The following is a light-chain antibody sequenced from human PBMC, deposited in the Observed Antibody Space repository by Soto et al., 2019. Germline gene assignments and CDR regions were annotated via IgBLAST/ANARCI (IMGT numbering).Light chain of an antibody. V-gene: IGKV3-11*01. J-gene: IGKJ5*01. CDR1: QSVSSY. Sequence: EIVFTPAPATLSLSRGERATLSFSSSQSVSSYLAWYQQKPGQAPRLLIYAASNRATGIPARFSGSGSGTDFTLTISSLAPEDFAVYYCQQRSNWPFTFGQGTRLEIK. CDR2: AAS. CDR3: QQRSNWPFT.